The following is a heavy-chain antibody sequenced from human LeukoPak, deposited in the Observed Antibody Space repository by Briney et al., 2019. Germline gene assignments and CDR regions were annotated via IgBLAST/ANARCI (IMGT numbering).Heavy chain of an antibody. V-gene: IGHV4-34*01. Sequence: PSETLSLTCAVYGGSFSGYYWSWIRQPPGKGLERIGEINHSGSTNYNPSLKSRVTISVDTSKNQFSLKLSSVTAADTAVYYCARGLRVLLIPNAFDIWGQGTMVTVSS. CDR1: GGSFSGYY. D-gene: IGHD3-10*01. CDR3: ARGLRVLLIPNAFDI. J-gene: IGHJ3*02. CDR2: INHSGST.